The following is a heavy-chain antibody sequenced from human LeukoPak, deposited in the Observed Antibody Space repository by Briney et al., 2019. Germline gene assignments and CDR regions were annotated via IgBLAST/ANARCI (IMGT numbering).Heavy chain of an antibody. CDR3: ARDSSYYDFWSGYSWFDP. CDR2: ISAYNGNT. CDR1: GYTFTGYY. Sequence: ASVKVSCKASGYTFTGYYMHWVRQAPGQGLEWMGWISAYNGNTNYAQKLQGRVTMTTDTSTSTAYMELRSLRSDDTAVYYCARDSSYYDFWSGYSWFDPWGQGTLVTVSS. V-gene: IGHV1-18*04. J-gene: IGHJ5*02. D-gene: IGHD3-3*01.